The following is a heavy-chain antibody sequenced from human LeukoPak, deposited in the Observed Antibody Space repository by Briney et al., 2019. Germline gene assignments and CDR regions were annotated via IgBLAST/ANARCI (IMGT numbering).Heavy chain of an antibody. V-gene: IGHV3-48*03. CDR2: ISIGGNTI. CDR3: ARGGPLIDC. J-gene: IGHJ4*02. CDR1: GFTFNNYE. Sequence: GGSLRLSCAASGFTFNNYEMNWVRQAPGKGLEWVSYISIGGNTIYYADSVKGRFTISRDNAKNSLSPQMTSLRAEDTAVYFCARGGPLIDCWGQGTLVTVSS.